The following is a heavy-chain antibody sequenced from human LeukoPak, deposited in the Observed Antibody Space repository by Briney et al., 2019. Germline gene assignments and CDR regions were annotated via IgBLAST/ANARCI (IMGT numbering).Heavy chain of an antibody. D-gene: IGHD3-22*01. CDR2: IQHDGSNK. CDR1: GFTFTSHG. CDR3: ANGPTSSGHFYYFDY. J-gene: IGHJ4*02. V-gene: IGHV3-30*02. Sequence: PGGSLRLSCAASGFTFTSHGMHWIRQAPGKGLEWVAFIQHDGSNKYYAGSVKGRFTISRDNSKNTLYLQMNSLRAEDTAVYYCANGPTSSGHFYYFDYWGQGTQVTVSS.